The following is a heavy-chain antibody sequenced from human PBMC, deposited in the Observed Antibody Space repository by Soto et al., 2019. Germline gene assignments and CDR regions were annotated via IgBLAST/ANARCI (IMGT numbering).Heavy chain of an antibody. V-gene: IGHV3-23*01. CDR3: ATYSGNYERYGVYYGMDV. D-gene: IGHD1-26*01. CDR1: GFTFSNYA. CDR2: ISGSGGST. J-gene: IGHJ6*02. Sequence: GGSLRLSCAASGFTFSNYAISWVRQAPGKGLEWVSSISGSGGSTYYADSVKGRFTISRDNSKNTLYLQMNSLRAEDTAVYYCATYSGNYERYGVYYGMDVWGQGTTVTVSS.